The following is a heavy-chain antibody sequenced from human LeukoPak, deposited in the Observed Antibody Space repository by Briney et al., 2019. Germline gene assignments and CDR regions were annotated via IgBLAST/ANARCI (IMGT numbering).Heavy chain of an antibody. CDR2: IYYHENT. J-gene: IGHJ3*02. V-gene: IGHV4-39*07. CDR3: ARRRTASGWPFDI. CDR1: GGSISSSSDY. Sequence: SETLSLTCTVSGGSISSSSDYWGWIRQAPGKGLEWIGSIYYHENTYYNSSLKSRVTISVDTSKNQFSLKLSSVTAAVTAVYYCARRRTASGWPFDIWGQGTMVTVSS. D-gene: IGHD6-19*01.